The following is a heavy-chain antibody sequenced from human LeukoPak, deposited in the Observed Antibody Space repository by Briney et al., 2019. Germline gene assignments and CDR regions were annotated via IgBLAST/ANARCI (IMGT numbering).Heavy chain of an antibody. CDR2: IWCDGSNK. Sequence: PGRSLRLSCAASGFTFSSYGMHWVRQAPGKGLEWVAVIWCDGSNKYYADSVKGRFTISRDNSMNTLYLHMNGLRAEDTAVYYCARPYTRSSGWSENHFDYWGQGTLVTVSS. D-gene: IGHD6-19*01. J-gene: IGHJ4*02. CDR1: GFTFSSYG. CDR3: ARPYTRSSGWSENHFDY. V-gene: IGHV3-33*01.